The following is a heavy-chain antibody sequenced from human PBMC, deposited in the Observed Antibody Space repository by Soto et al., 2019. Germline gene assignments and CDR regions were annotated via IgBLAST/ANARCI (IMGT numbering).Heavy chain of an antibody. Sequence: PGWSLRLSCAVSGFNFRNYGINWVRHAPGKGLEWVSSVSKSDYTYYSESVKGRFTVSRDNAKNSVSLQMNNLRAEDTAVYYCEREDSIIIPEVADFWGQRTLVTVSA. D-gene: IGHD1-20*01. J-gene: IGHJ4*02. CDR3: EREDSIIIPEVADF. CDR2: VSKSDYT. V-gene: IGHV3-21*01. CDR1: GFNFRNYG.